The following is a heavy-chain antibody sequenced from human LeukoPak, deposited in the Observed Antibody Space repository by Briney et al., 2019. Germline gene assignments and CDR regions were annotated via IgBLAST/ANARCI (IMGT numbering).Heavy chain of an antibody. V-gene: IGHV3-7*02. J-gene: IGHJ4*02. CDR3: AILWDGGY. Sequence: GGSLSLSCAASGFSFSNYWMTWVRQAPGKGLEWVATIKQDGSDKYYVNSVKGRFTISRDNTKDSLYLQMNSLRADDTAVYYCAILWDGGYWGQGTLVTVSS. D-gene: IGHD1-26*01. CDR2: IKQDGSDK. CDR1: GFSFSNYW.